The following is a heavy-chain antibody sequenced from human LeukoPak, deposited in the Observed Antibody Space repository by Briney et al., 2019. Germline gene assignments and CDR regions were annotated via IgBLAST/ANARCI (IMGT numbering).Heavy chain of an antibody. CDR3: ALITGTRLDFDY. J-gene: IGHJ4*02. CDR1: GGSISSSSYY. D-gene: IGHD1-7*01. Sequence: PSETLSLTCTVSGGSISSSSYYWGWIRQPQGKGLEWIGSIYYSGSTYYNPSLKSRVTISVDTSKNQFSLKLSSVTAADTAVYYCALITGTRLDFDYWGQGTLVTVSS. CDR2: IYYSGST. V-gene: IGHV4-39*01.